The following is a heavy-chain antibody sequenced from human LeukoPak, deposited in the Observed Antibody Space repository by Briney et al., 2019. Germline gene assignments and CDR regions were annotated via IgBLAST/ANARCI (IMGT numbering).Heavy chain of an antibody. D-gene: IGHD3-9*01. CDR3: ARDLNYDILTGYYTDDYYYSGMDV. J-gene: IGHJ6*02. Sequence: ASVKVSCKASGYTFTSYGISWVRQAPGQGLEWMGWISAYNGNTNYAQKLQGRVTMTTDTSTSTAYMELRSLRSDDTAVYYCARDLNYDILTGYYTDDYYYSGMDVWGQGTTVTVSS. CDR2: ISAYNGNT. CDR1: GYTFTSYG. V-gene: IGHV1-18*01.